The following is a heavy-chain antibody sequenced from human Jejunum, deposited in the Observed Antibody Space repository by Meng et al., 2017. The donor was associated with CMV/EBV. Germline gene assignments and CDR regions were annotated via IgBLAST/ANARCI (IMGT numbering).Heavy chain of an antibody. D-gene: IGHD2-2*02. CDR2: ISPTEST. CDR1: ISSSHW. CDR3: ARGRCTRTSCYTGALDY. J-gene: IGHJ4*02. V-gene: IGHV4-4*02. Sequence: ISSSHWWSWVRQCPERGLEWIAEISPTESTNHNPSLRSRVTISIDRSKNHVSLRLNSVTAADTAVYYCARGRCTRTSCYTGALDYWGQGIRVTVSS.